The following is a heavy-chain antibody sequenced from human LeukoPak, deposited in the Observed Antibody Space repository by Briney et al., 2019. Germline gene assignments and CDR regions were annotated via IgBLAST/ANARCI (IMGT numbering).Heavy chain of an antibody. V-gene: IGHV4-39*01. Sequence: PSETLSLTCTVSGGSISSSSYYWGWIRQPPGKGLEWIGSIYYSGSTYYNPSLKSRVTISVETSKNQFSLKLRSVTAADTAVYYCARHFPRGGPYFDYWGQGTLVTVSS. J-gene: IGHJ4*02. CDR2: IYYSGST. CDR3: ARHFPRGGPYFDY. CDR1: GGSISSSSYY. D-gene: IGHD4-23*01.